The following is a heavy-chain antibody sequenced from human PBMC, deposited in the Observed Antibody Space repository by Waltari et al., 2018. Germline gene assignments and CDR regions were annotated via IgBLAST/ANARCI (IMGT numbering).Heavy chain of an antibody. V-gene: IGHV4-39*01. CDR1: GDSISGSRNY. D-gene: IGHD3-3*01. CDR3: ARQLRFVDWIPRYFDS. Sequence: QMELQESGPRLVKLSETLSLTCNVSGDSISGSRNYWAWLRQPPGKNLQWIGSIYYSGTPSYNPSLKGRFAISVDTSRNQFSLNVNSVTAADTGIYYCARQLRFVDWIPRYFDSWGRGTLATVSS. J-gene: IGHJ4*02. CDR2: IYYSGTP.